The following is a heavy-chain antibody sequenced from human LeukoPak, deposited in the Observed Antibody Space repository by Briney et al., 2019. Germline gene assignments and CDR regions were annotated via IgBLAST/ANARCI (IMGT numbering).Heavy chain of an antibody. Sequence: ASVKVSCKASGYTLTGYYMHWVRQAPGQGLEWMGWINPNSGGTNYAQKFQGRVTMTRDTSISTAYMELSRLRSDDTAVYYCAKDRYSIWYLTIDHWGQGTLVTVSS. CDR1: GYTLTGYY. CDR2: INPNSGGT. J-gene: IGHJ4*02. V-gene: IGHV1-2*02. D-gene: IGHD6-13*01. CDR3: AKDRYSIWYLTIDH.